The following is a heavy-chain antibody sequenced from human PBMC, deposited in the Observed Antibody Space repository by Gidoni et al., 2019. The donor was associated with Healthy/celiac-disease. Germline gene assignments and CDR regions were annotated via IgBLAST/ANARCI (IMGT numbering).Heavy chain of an antibody. CDR1: GGSFRGSY. V-gene: IGHV4-34*01. CDR3: ARGYCSGGSCYVPSNFDY. CDR2: INHSGST. Sequence: QVQLQQWGAGLLKPSETLSLTCAVYGGSFRGSYWSWIRQPPGKGLEWIGEINHSGSTNYNPSLKSRVTISVDTSKNQFSLKLSSVTAADTAVYYCARGYCSGGSCYVPSNFDYWGQGTLVTVSS. J-gene: IGHJ4*02. D-gene: IGHD2-15*01.